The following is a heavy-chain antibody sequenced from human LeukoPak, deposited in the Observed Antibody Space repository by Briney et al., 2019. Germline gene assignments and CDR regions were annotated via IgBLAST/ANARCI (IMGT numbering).Heavy chain of an antibody. CDR1: GFTFSSYG. V-gene: IGHV3-23*01. D-gene: IGHD3-10*01. CDR3: AKTYGSGSYYSDY. CDR2: ISGSGGST. Sequence: GGSLRLSCAASGFTFSSYGMSWVRQAPGKGLEWVSAISGSGGSTYYADSVKGRFTISRDNSKNTLYLQMNSLRAEDTAVYYCAKTYGSGSYYSDYWGQGTLVTVSS. J-gene: IGHJ4*02.